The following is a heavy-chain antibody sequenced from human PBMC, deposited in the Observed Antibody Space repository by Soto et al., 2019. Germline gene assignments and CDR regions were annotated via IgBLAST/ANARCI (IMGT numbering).Heavy chain of an antibody. CDR2: IYYSGST. V-gene: IGHV4-39*01. CDR1: GGSISSSTYF. D-gene: IGHD6-13*01. Sequence: SETLSLTCTFSGGSISSSTYFWGWIRQPPGKGLEWIGSIYYSGSTYYNPSLKSRVTISVDTSKNQFSLNLSFVTAADTAIYYCARLQQQLVLWGQGTLVTVSS. J-gene: IGHJ4*02. CDR3: ARLQQQLVL.